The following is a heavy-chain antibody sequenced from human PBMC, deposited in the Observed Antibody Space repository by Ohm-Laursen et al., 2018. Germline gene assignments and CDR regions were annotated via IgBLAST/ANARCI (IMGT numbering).Heavy chain of an antibody. V-gene: IGHV2-70*16. CDR1: GFSLSTSGMC. Sequence: ATQTLTLTGTFSGFSLSTSGMCVSWIRQPPGKALEWLARIDWDDDKFYSTSLKTRLTISKDTSKNQVVLTVPNMDPVDTATYYCARIRRYSSSWFYFDYWGQGTLVTVSS. CDR3: ARIRRYSSSWFYFDY. CDR2: IDWDDDK. J-gene: IGHJ4*02. D-gene: IGHD6-13*01.